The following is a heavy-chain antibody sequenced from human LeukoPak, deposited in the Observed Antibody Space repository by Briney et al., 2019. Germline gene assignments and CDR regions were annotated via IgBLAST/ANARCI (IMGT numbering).Heavy chain of an antibody. CDR3: ARGGDIGDWFEP. CDR1: GFTFSSYE. Sequence: GGSLRLSCAASGFTFSSYEINWGRQAPGEGVEWVSYFSSSGSTIYYTDSVKGRFTISRDNAKNSLYLQMNSLRAEDMAVYYCARGGDIGDWFEPWGQGTLVTVSS. D-gene: IGHD2-21*02. CDR2: FSSSGSTI. V-gene: IGHV3-48*03. J-gene: IGHJ5*02.